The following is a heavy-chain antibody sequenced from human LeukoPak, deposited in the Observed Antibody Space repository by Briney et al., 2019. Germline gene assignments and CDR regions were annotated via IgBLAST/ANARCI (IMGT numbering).Heavy chain of an antibody. J-gene: IGHJ6*02. Sequence: GGPLRLSCAASGFTFSSYSMNWVRQAPGKGLEWVSSISSSSSYIYYADSVKGRFSISRDNAKNSLYLQMNSLRAEDTAVYYCARDGTAQYYYGMDVWGQGTTVTVSS. CDR3: ARDGTAQYYYGMDV. CDR1: GFTFSSYS. CDR2: ISSSSSYI. D-gene: IGHD5-18*01. V-gene: IGHV3-21*01.